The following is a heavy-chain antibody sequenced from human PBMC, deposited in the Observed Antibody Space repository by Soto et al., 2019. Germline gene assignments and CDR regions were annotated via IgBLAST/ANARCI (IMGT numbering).Heavy chain of an antibody. V-gene: IGHV5-51*01. J-gene: IGHJ6*02. CDR2: IYPGDSDT. CDR3: AASIFYYGMDV. CDR1: GYTFTNYW. Sequence: GESLKIPFKGSGYTFTNYWIGWVRQMPGKGPEWMGIIYPGDSDTKYSPSFQGQVTISADKSITTTYLQWSSLKASDTAIYYCAASIFYYGMDVWGQGTTVTVSS.